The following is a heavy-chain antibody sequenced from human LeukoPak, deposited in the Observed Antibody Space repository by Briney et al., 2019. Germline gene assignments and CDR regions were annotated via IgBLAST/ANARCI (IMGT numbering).Heavy chain of an antibody. D-gene: IGHD4-17*01. J-gene: IGHJ2*01. CDR1: GGSFSGYY. Sequence: PSETLSLTCAVYGGSFSGYYWSWIRQPPGKGLEWIGEINHSGSTNYNPSLKSRVTISVDTSKNQFSLKLSSVTAADTAVYYCARHRTTVTKGYFDLWGRGTLVTVSS. CDR2: INHSGST. V-gene: IGHV4-34*01. CDR3: ARHRTTVTKGYFDL.